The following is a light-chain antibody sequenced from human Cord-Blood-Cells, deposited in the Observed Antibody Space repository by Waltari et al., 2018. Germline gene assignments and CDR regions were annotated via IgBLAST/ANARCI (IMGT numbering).Light chain of an antibody. CDR1: NIGSKS. Sequence: HLLTQPPSVSVAPGKTARITCRGNNIGSKSLHWYQQKPGQAPVLVIYYDSDRPSGIPERFSGSNSGNTATLTISRVEAGDEADYYCQVWDSSSDHPVFGGGTKLTVL. J-gene: IGLJ3*02. V-gene: IGLV3-21*04. CDR2: YDS. CDR3: QVWDSSSDHPV.